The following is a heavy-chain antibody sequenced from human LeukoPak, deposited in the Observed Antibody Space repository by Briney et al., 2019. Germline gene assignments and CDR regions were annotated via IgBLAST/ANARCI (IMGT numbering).Heavy chain of an antibody. CDR1: GFPFSSFG. V-gene: IGHV3-33*01. Sequence: PGGSLRLSCAASGFPFSSFGMHWVRQAPGKGLEWVARLVYDGIINYGDFAKGRFTISRDNSKSALYLEMNSLRAEDTAVYYCARDNDYFDYWGQGTLVTVSS. CDR3: ARDNDYFDY. CDR2: LVYDGII. J-gene: IGHJ4*02.